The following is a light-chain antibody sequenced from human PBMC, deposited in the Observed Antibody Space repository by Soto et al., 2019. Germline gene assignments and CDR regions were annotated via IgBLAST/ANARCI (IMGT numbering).Light chain of an antibody. CDR1: QSVSSY. Sequence: ETVLTRSPGSLSLSPLGIATRSCMASQSVSSYLAWYQQKPGQAPRLLIYDASNRATGIPARFSGSGSGTDFTLTISSLEPEHFAVYYCQQRSNWPPWPFGQGTKVDIK. V-gene: IGKV3-11*01. CDR2: DAS. CDR3: QQRSNWPPWP. J-gene: IGKJ1*01.